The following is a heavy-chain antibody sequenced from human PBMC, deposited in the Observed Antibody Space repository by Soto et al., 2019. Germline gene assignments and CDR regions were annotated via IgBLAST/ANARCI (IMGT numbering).Heavy chain of an antibody. CDR3: ASLGGHLGSPTQNYFDY. CDR2: IIPIFGTA. J-gene: IGHJ4*02. CDR1: GGTFSSYA. D-gene: IGHD3-10*01. V-gene: IGHV1-69*13. Sequence: SVKVSCKASGGTFSSYAISWVRQAPGQGLEWMGGIIPIFGTANYAQKFQGRVTIAADESTSTAYMELSSLRSEGTAVYYCASLGGHLGSPTQNYFDYWGQGTLVTVSS.